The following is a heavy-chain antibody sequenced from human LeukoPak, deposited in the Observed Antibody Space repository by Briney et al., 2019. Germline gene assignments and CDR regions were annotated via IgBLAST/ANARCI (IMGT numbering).Heavy chain of an antibody. CDR1: GYTFTSYG. CDR3: ARDLDRGYNYGYSFDY. Sequence: ASVKVSCKASGYTFTSYGISWVRQAPGQGLEWMGWISAYNGNTNYARKLQGRVTMTTDTSTSTAYMELRSLRSDDTAVYYCARDLDRGYNYGYSFDYWGQGTLVTVSS. D-gene: IGHD5-18*01. CDR2: ISAYNGNT. J-gene: IGHJ4*02. V-gene: IGHV1-18*04.